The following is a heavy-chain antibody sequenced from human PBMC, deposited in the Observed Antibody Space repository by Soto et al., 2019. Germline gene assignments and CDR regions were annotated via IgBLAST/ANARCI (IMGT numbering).Heavy chain of an antibody. CDR3: ARWPDGYYWYGMDV. J-gene: IGHJ6*02. CDR1: GYTFTSYD. CDR2: MNPNSGNT. V-gene: IGHV1-8*01. Sequence: QVQLVQSGAEVKKPGASVKVSCKASGYTFTSYDINWVRQATGQGLEGMGWMNPNSGNTGYAQKFQGRVTMTRNTSISTAYNLQSSLRSADTAVYYCARWPDGYYWYGMDVWGQGTTVTVSS. D-gene: IGHD5-18*01.